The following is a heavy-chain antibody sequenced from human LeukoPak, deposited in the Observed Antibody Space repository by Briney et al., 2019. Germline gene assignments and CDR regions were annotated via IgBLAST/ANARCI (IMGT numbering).Heavy chain of an antibody. D-gene: IGHD2-2*01. CDR2: INSDGSWT. V-gene: IGHV3-74*01. CDR1: GNYW. J-gene: IGHJ4*02. Sequence: GGSLRLSCAASGNYWMHWVRQAPGKGLVWVSHINSDGSWTSYADSVKGRFTISKDNAKNTVYLQMNNLRAEDTAVNYCVSFYETYWGRGTLVTVSS. CDR3: VSFYETY.